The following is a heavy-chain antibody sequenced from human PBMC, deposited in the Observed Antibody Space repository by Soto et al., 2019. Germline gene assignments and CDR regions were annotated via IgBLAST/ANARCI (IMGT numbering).Heavy chain of an antibody. Sequence: QVQLVQSGAEVKKHGSSVKVSCKASGGTFSSYAISWVRQAPGQGLEWMGGIIPIFGTANYAQKFQGSVTITAAESTSTAYLELGSLRAEDTAVYYCARRLHSGSSGVSIDYGGQVTLVTVSS. J-gene: IGHJ4*02. CDR2: IIPIFGTA. CDR3: ARRLHSGSSGVSIDY. CDR1: GGTFSSYA. V-gene: IGHV1-69*01. D-gene: IGHD6-6*01.